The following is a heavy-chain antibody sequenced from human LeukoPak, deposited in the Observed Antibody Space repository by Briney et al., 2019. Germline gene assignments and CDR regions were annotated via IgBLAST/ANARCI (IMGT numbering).Heavy chain of an antibody. V-gene: IGHV3-23*01. CDR2: IIGSGAST. D-gene: IGHD4-17*01. CDR1: GFTFSSYA. CDR3: AKTVTKMAHYYYGMDV. J-gene: IGHJ6*02. Sequence: GGSLRRSCAASGFTFSSYAMGWVRPAQGKGREWVSAIIGSGASTYQADHGKGRFTISRDKTKNTMYRQRQRLRAEDTALKYRAKTVTKMAHYYYGMDVWGQGTTVTVSS.